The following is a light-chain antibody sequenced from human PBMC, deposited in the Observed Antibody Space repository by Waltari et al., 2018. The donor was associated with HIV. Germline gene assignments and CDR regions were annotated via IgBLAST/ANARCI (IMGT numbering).Light chain of an antibody. V-gene: IGLV6-57*04. J-gene: IGLJ2*01. CDR2: ADN. Sequence: NFMLTQPHSVSESPGKTVTISFTRSSRSIARNYVQWYQQRPGSAPTTVIYADNQRPSGVPDRFSGSIDSSSNSASLTISGLKTEDEADYYCQSYDSSNQVFGGGTKLTVL. CDR3: QSYDSSNQV. CDR1: SRSIARNY.